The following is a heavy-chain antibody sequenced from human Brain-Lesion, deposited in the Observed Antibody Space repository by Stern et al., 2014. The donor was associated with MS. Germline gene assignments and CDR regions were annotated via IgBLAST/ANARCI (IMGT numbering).Heavy chain of an antibody. Sequence: QVQLVQSGAEVKKPGASVKVSCKASGYTFTGYYMHWGRQSSGQGLEWMGWINPKSGGTNYAQKFQGWVTMTRDTSINTAYMELSRLRSDDTAVYYCATYYYDSTGYNDFWGQGTLVTVSS. CDR2: INPKSGGT. J-gene: IGHJ4*02. V-gene: IGHV1-2*04. CDR1: GYTFTGYY. D-gene: IGHD3-22*01. CDR3: ATYYYDSTGYNDF.